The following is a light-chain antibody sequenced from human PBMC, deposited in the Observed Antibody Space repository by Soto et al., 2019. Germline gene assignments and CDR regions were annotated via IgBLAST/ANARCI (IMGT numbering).Light chain of an antibody. CDR2: KSS. V-gene: IGKV1-5*03. Sequence: DIQMTQSPATLSASVGDRVTITCRASQSISSWLAWYQQKPGKAPKLLIYKSSSLESGVPSRFSGSGSGTDFTLTISSLPADYFATYYCQHNNSYPLTFGQGTKVEIK. J-gene: IGKJ1*01. CDR1: QSISSW. CDR3: QHNNSYPLT.